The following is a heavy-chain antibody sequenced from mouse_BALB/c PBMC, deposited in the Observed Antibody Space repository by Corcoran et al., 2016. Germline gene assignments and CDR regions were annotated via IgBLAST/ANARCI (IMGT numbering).Heavy chain of an antibody. J-gene: IGHJ3*01. CDR1: GYTFTNYG. CDR3: ASDPPWFAY. V-gene: IGHV9-3-1*01. Sequence: QIQLVQSGPELKKPGETVKISCKASGYTFTNYGMNWVKQTPGKGLKWMGWINTYTGEPTYADDFKGRFAFSLETSASTAYLQLNNLKNEDTATYFCASDPPWFAYWGQGTLVTVSA. CDR2: INTYTGEP.